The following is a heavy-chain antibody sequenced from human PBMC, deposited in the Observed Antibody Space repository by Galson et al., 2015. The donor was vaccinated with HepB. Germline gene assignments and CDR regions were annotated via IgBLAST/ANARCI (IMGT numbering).Heavy chain of an antibody. D-gene: IGHD2-21*02. CDR2: IWPGDSDT. J-gene: IGHJ4*02. CDR3: AKLVLVTDY. V-gene: IGHV5-51*03. Sequence: QSGAEVKKPGESLKISCTGSGYSFTSYWIGWVRQMPGKGLEWMGIIWPGDSDTKYSPSFEGQVTISADKSINTVYLQWTSLKASDTAIYYCAKLVLVTDYWGQGTLVTVSS. CDR1: GYSFTSYW.